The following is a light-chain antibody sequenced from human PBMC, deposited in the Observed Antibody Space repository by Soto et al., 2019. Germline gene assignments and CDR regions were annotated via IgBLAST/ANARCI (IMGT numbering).Light chain of an antibody. V-gene: IGKV3-20*01. Sequence: EIVLTQSPGTLSLSPVERATLSCRASQSVSSSYLAWYQQKPGQDPRLLIYGASSRATGIPDRFNGSGSGTDFTLTISRLEPEDFAVYYCQQYGSSPFGQGTKLEIK. J-gene: IGKJ2*01. CDR3: QQYGSSP. CDR2: GAS. CDR1: QSVSSSY.